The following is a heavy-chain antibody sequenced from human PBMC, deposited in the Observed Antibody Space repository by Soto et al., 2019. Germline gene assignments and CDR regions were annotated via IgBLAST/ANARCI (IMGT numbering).Heavy chain of an antibody. D-gene: IGHD3-3*01. CDR3: ARAQRFLESLDC. V-gene: IGHV1-8*01. J-gene: IGHJ4*01. Sequence: ASVKVSCKASGYSFTNNDVSWVRQATLQVLEWMGWMNPGSGDTGYAQKFQGRVTMTRDISIATAYMELSSLRSDDTAIYYCARAQRFLESLDCWGNGPMVTVSS. CDR2: MNPGSGDT. CDR1: GYSFTNND.